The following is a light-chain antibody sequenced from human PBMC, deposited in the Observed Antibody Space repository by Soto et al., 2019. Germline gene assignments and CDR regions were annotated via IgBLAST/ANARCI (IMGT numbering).Light chain of an antibody. Sequence: QSALTQPRSVSGSPGQSVTISCTGTSSDVGGYNYVSWYHQHPGKAPKLMIYDVIKRPSGVPDRFSGSKSGNTASLTISGLQAEDEADYYCCSYAGSYVVFGGGTKLTVL. CDR3: CSYAGSYVV. J-gene: IGLJ2*01. V-gene: IGLV2-11*01. CDR2: DVI. CDR1: SSDVGGYNY.